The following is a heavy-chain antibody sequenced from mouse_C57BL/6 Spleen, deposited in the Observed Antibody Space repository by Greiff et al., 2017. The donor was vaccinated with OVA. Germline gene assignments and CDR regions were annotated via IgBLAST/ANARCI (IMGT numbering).Heavy chain of an antibody. CDR2: INPNNGGT. Sequence: EVQLQESGPELVKPGASVKMSCKASGYTFTDYNMHWVKQSHGKSLEWIGYINPNNGGTSYNQKFKGKATLTVNKSSSTAYMELRSLTSEDSAVYYCARGAAQATGWFAYWGQGTLVTVSA. J-gene: IGHJ3*01. D-gene: IGHD3-2*02. CDR1: GYTFTDYN. V-gene: IGHV1-22*01. CDR3: ARGAAQATGWFAY.